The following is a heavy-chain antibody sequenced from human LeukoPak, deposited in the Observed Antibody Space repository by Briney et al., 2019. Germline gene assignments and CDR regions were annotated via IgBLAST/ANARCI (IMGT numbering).Heavy chain of an antibody. V-gene: IGHV4-59*01. J-gene: IGHJ4*02. Sequence: SETLSLTCTVTGGSISSYYWSWIRQPPGKGLEWIGYIYYSGSTNYNPSLKSRVTISVDTSKNQFSLKLSSVTAADTAVYYCATGVLRFGELSPFNYWGQGTLVTVSS. CDR1: GGSISSYY. CDR2: IYYSGST. CDR3: ATGVLRFGELSPFNY. D-gene: IGHD3-10*01.